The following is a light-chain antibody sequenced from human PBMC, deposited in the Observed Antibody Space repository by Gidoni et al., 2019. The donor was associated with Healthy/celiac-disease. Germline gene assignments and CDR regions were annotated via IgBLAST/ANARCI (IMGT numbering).Light chain of an antibody. CDR1: QGISND. CDR3: LQHNSYPRT. Sequence: DIPMTQSPSSLSASVGDRVTNTCRASQGISNDLGWYQQKPGEAPKRLIYAASSMQSGVPYRFSGSGSGTEFTLTISSLEPEDFATYYCLQHNSYPRTFGQGTKVEIK. CDR2: AAS. V-gene: IGKV1-17*01. J-gene: IGKJ1*01.